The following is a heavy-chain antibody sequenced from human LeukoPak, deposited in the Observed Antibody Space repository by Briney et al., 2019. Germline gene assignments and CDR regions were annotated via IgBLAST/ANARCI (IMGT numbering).Heavy chain of an antibody. Sequence: SETLSLTCTVSGGSISSYYWSWIRQPPGKGLEWIGYIYYSGSTNYNPSLKSRVTISVDTSKNQFSLKLSSVTAADTAVYYCARDCYYGSGSYLGLYYYYMDVWGKGTTVTISS. D-gene: IGHD3-10*01. CDR3: ARDCYYGSGSYLGLYYYYMDV. CDR2: IYYSGST. J-gene: IGHJ6*03. CDR1: GGSISSYY. V-gene: IGHV4-59*01.